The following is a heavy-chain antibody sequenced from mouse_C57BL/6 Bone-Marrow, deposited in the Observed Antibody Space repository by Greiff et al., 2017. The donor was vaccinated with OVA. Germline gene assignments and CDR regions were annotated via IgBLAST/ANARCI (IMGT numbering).Heavy chain of an antibody. Sequence: QVQLQQSGAELVRPGASVKLSCKASGYTFTDYYINWVKQRPGQGLEWIARIYPGSGNTYYNEKFKGKATLTAEKSSSTAYMQLSSLTSEDSAVYFCAREDYYGSPYAMDYWGQGTSVTVSS. CDR2: IYPGSGNT. V-gene: IGHV1-76*01. D-gene: IGHD1-1*01. CDR1: GYTFTDYY. J-gene: IGHJ4*01. CDR3: AREDYYGSPYAMDY.